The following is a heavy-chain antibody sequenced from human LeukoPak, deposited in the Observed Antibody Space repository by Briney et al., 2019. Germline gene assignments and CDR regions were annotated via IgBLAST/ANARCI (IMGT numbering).Heavy chain of an antibody. CDR2: INPNSGGT. CDR3: ARGQADYYDSSGYNNWFDP. V-gene: IGHV1-2*02. D-gene: IGHD3-22*01. CDR1: GYTFTGYY. J-gene: IGHJ5*02. Sequence: ASVKVSFKASGYTFTGYYMHWVRQAPGQGLEWMGWINPNSGGTNYAQKFQGRVTMTRDTSISTAYMELGRLRSDDTAVYYCARGQADYYDSSGYNNWFDPWGQGTLVTVSS.